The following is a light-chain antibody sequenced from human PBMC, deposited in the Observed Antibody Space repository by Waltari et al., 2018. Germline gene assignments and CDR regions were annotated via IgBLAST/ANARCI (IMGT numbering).Light chain of an antibody. V-gene: IGLV3-19*01. Sequence: SSELTQDPAVSVPLGQPVRFTCQGDSLRTSYASWYQLKPGQAPVLVIYGKDKRPSGIPDRISGYSSGTTSSLTITGAQAEDEADYYCSSRNGRANQVVFAGGTKVTVL. CDR2: GKD. CDR1: SLRTSY. CDR3: SSRNGRANQVV. J-gene: IGLJ3*02.